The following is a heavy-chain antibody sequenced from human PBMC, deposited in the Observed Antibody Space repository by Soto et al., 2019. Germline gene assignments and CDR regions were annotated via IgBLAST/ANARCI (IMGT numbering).Heavy chain of an antibody. CDR1: GYSLTSYW. CDR2: IDPSDSYT. V-gene: IGHV5-10-1*01. J-gene: IGHJ6*02. D-gene: IGHD6-19*01. Sequence: GESLKISCKGSGYSLTSYWISWVRQMPGKGLEWMGRIDPSDSYTNYSPSFQGHVTISADKSISTAYLQWSSLKASDTAMYYCAKLAVAGYYYYGMDVWGQGITVTVSS. CDR3: AKLAVAGYYYYGMDV.